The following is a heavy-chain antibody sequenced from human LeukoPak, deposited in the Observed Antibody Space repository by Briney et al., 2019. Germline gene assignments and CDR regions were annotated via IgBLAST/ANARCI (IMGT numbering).Heavy chain of an antibody. D-gene: IGHD4-17*01. J-gene: IGHJ3*02. Sequence: ASVKVSCKASGGTFSTYAISWVRQAPGQGLEWMGRIIAILSQANYAQKFRGRVSITADESTTTAYLELSRLRSEDTAVYYCATGGDYRDAFDMWGQGTRVTPSA. V-gene: IGHV1-69*11. CDR3: ATGGDYRDAFDM. CDR2: IIAILSQA. CDR1: GGTFSTYA.